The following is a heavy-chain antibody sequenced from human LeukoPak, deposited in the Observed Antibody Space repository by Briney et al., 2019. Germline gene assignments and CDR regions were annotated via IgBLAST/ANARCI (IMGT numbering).Heavy chain of an antibody. CDR1: GFTVSSNY. V-gene: IGHV3-53*01. CDR2: IYSGGNT. J-gene: IGHJ4*02. CDR3: AKEVPYYYFDY. Sequence: GGSLRLSCAASGFTVSSNYMSWVRQAPGKGLEWVSVIYSGGNTYYADSVKGRFTISRDNSKNTLYLQMNSLRAEDTAVYYCAKEVPYYYFDYWGQGTLVTVSS. D-gene: IGHD2-21*01.